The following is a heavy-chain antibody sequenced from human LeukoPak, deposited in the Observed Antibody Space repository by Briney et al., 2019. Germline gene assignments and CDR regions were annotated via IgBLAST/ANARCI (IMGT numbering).Heavy chain of an antibody. Sequence: GGSLRLSCAASGFTVSSNYMIWVRQAPGKGLEWVSVIYSGGGTDYADSVKGRFAISRGNFKNTLYLQMNSLRAEDTAVYYCARGPYGDDSNGYYGMDVWGQGTPVTVSS. J-gene: IGHJ6*02. CDR2: IYSGGGT. CDR3: ARGPYGDDSNGYYGMDV. D-gene: IGHD4-17*01. V-gene: IGHV3-53*01. CDR1: GFTVSSNY.